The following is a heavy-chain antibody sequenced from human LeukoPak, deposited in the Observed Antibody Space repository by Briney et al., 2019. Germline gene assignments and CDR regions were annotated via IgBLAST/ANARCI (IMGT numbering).Heavy chain of an antibody. Sequence: PSETLSLTCTVSGGSISSSSYYWGWIRQPPGKGLEWIGSIYYSGNTYYNPSLKSRVTISVDTSKNQFSLKLSSVTAADTAVYYCSGGNSYGYDYWGQGTLVTVSS. CDR3: SGGNSYGYDY. CDR1: GGSISSSSYY. CDR2: IYYSGNT. V-gene: IGHV4-39*01. J-gene: IGHJ4*02. D-gene: IGHD5-18*01.